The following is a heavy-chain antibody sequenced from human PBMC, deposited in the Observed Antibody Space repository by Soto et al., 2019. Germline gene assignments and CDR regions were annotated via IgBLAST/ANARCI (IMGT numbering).Heavy chain of an antibody. V-gene: IGHV4-4*07. Sequence: QVQLQESGPGLVKPSETLSLTCTVSGGSINSYYWSWIRQPAGKGLEWIGRIYSGGSTNYNPSLKRRVTMSVDTSKNQFSLKVTSVAAADTAVYYCARGPGGFGDFSLDYWGQGTLVTVAP. D-gene: IGHD3-10*01. CDR2: IYSGGST. J-gene: IGHJ4*02. CDR3: ARGPGGFGDFSLDY. CDR1: GGSINSYY.